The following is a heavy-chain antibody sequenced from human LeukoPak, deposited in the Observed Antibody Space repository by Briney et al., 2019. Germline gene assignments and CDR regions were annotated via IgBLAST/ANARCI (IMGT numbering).Heavy chain of an antibody. J-gene: IGHJ5*02. Sequence: SETLSLTCTVSGGSISSYYWSWIRQPPGKGLEWIGYIYYSGSTNYNPSLKSRVTISVDTSKNQFSLKLSSVTAADTAVYYCARLRDYYGSGSANWFDPWGQGTLVTVSS. CDR1: GGSISSYY. D-gene: IGHD3-10*01. V-gene: IGHV4-59*01. CDR3: ARLRDYYGSGSANWFDP. CDR2: IYYSGST.